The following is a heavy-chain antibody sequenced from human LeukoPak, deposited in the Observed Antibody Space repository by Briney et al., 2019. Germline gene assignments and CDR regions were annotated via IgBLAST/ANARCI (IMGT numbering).Heavy chain of an antibody. V-gene: IGHV4-39*01. CDR1: GASISSSSYD. J-gene: IGHJ4*02. Sequence: SETLSLTCTVSGASISSSSYDWGWIRQPPGKGLEWIGSIYYNGDTYYNSSLKSRLTISVDTSKNQFTLKLSSMTAADTALYYCARLRGYTSGNPGYWGQGSLVTVSS. CDR2: IYYNGDT. CDR3: ARLRGYTSGNPGY. D-gene: IGHD5-18*01.